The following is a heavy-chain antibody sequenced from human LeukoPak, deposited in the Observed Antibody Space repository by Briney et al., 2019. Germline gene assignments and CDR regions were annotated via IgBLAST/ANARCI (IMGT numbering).Heavy chain of an antibody. J-gene: IGHJ4*02. CDR2: ISYDGSDN. D-gene: IGHD2-15*01. CDR1: GFTFSSYG. V-gene: IGHV3-30*03. CDR3: ASLTVTGGSLSDY. Sequence: PGRSLRLSCAASGFTFSSYGMHWVRQAPGKGLEWVAVISYDGSDNYYADSVKGRFTISRDNAKNSLYLQMNSLRAEDTAVYYCASLTVTGGSLSDYWGQGTLVTVSS.